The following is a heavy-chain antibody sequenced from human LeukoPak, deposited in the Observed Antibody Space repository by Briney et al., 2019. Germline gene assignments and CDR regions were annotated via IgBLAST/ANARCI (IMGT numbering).Heavy chain of an antibody. CDR2: IRNDGKSI. Sequence: PGGSLRLSCAASGFTFKSFSRNWVRQAPGKGLEWVSYIRNDGKSIYYADSVKGRFTISRDNAKDSLYLQMNSLRAEDTAVYYCAKDFCSSPTCSANYIDFWGQGTLVTVSS. CDR3: AKDFCSSPTCSANYIDF. V-gene: IGHV3-48*04. CDR1: GFTFKSFS. J-gene: IGHJ4*02. D-gene: IGHD2-2*01.